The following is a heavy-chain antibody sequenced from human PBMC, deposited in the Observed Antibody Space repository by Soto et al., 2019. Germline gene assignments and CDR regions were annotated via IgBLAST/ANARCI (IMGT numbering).Heavy chain of an antibody. J-gene: IGHJ6*03. CDR1: GYTFTSYA. V-gene: IGHV1-8*01. Sequence: QVQLVQSGAEVKKPGASVKVSCKASGYTFTSYAINWVRQAAGQGLEWMGWMNPNSGNLDYAQKFQGRVNMTRNTSKDTAYMELSSLTSEDTAVYFCARGGLWVGEPPMDVWGKGTTVTVSS. CDR2: MNPNSGNL. CDR3: ARGGLWVGEPPMDV. D-gene: IGHD3-10*01.